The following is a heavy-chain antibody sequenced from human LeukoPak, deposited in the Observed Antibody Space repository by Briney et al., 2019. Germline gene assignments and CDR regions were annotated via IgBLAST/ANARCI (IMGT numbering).Heavy chain of an antibody. CDR1: GGTFSIYT. D-gene: IGHD3-22*01. V-gene: IGHV1-69*02. CDR3: ARYDSSGSPSDY. Sequence: SVKVSCKASGGTFSIYTISWVRQAPGQGLEGMGRIIPILGIANYAHTFQGRVTITPDKSTSPAYMELSSLRSEDTAVYYCARYDSSGSPSDYWGQGTLVTVSS. J-gene: IGHJ4*02. CDR2: IIPILGIA.